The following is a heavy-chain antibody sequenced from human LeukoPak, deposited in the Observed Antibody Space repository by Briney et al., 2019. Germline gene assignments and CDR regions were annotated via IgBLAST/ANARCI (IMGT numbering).Heavy chain of an antibody. CDR2: ICYSGST. V-gene: IGHV4-59*12. CDR3: ARVHCSSTSCPRGRDY. J-gene: IGHJ4*02. Sequence: TSETLSLTCTVSGGSISSYYWSWIRQPPGKGLEWIGYICYSGSTNYNPSLKSRVTISVDTSKNQFSLKLSSVTAAGTAVYYCARVHCSSTSCPRGRDYWGQGTLVTVSS. CDR1: GGSISSYY. D-gene: IGHD2-2*01.